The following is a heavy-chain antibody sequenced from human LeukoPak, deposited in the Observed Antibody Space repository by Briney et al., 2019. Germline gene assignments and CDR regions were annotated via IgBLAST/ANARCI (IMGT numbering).Heavy chain of an antibody. V-gene: IGHV4-61*08. CDR1: GGSISSGDYY. Sequence: SETLSLTCTVSGGSISSGDYYWSWIRQPPGKGLEWIGYIYYSGSTNYNPSLKSRVTISVDTSKNQFSLKLSSVTAADTAVYYCARDRVGTADYWGQGTLVTVSS. J-gene: IGHJ4*02. CDR3: ARDRVGTADY. D-gene: IGHD2-21*02. CDR2: IYYSGST.